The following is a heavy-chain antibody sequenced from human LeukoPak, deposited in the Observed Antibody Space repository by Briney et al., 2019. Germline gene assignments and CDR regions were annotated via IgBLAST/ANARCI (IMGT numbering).Heavy chain of an antibody. CDR3: ARDNREMVKIYYYYGMDV. V-gene: IGHV3-66*01. D-gene: IGHD5-24*01. CDR1: GFTVSSNH. Sequence: GGSLRLSCAASGFTVSSNHMSWVRQAPGKGLEWVSVIYSGGSTYYADSVKGRFTISRDNSKNTLYLQMNSLRAEDTAVYYCARDNREMVKIYYYYGMDVWGQGTTVTVSS. CDR2: IYSGGST. J-gene: IGHJ6*02.